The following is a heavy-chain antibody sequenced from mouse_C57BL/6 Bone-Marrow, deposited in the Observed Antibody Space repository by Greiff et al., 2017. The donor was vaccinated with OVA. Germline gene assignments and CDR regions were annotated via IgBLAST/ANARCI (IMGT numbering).Heavy chain of an antibody. V-gene: IGHV1-74*01. CDR1: GYIFTSYW. CDR2: FHPSDSDT. D-gene: IGHD1-1*01. CDR3: AIEATVVANFDV. Sequence: QVQLKQPGAELVKPGASVKVSCKASGYIFTSYWMHWVKQRPGQGLEWIGRFHPSDSDTNYNQKFKGKATLTVDTSSSTAYMQLSSLTSENSAVYYCAIEATVVANFDVWGTGTTVTVSS. J-gene: IGHJ1*03.